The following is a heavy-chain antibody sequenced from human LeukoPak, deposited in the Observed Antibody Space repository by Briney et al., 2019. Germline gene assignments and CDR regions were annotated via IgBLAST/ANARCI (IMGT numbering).Heavy chain of an antibody. CDR1: GGSISSRGYY. V-gene: IGHV4-39*07. D-gene: IGHD3-10*01. J-gene: IGHJ3*02. CDR2: IYYSGST. Sequence: SETLSLTCTVSGGSISSRGYYWGWIRQPPGKGLQWIGNIYYSGSTYYNPSLKSRVTISVDTSKNHFSLTLNSVTAADTAVYYCARAPGGYGSGSRGAFDIWGQGTMVTFSS. CDR3: ARAPGGYGSGSRGAFDI.